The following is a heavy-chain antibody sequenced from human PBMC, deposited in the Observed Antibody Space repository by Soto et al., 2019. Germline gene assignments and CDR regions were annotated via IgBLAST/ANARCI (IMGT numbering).Heavy chain of an antibody. CDR3: ARDSTGDSSSWGAFDI. CDR2: IKQDGSEK. J-gene: IGHJ3*02. Sequence: GGSLRLSCAASGFTFSSYWMSWVRQAPGKGLEWVANIKQDGSEKYYVDSVKGRFTISRDNAKNSLYLQMNSLRAEDTAVDYCARDSTGDSSSWGAFDIWGQGTMVTVSS. CDR1: GFTFSSYW. D-gene: IGHD6-13*01. V-gene: IGHV3-7*01.